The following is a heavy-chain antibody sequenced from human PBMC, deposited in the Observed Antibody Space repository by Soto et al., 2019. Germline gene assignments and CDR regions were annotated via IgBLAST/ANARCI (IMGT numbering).Heavy chain of an antibody. J-gene: IGHJ6*02. CDR3: SGCSGGACHQNYGMDV. V-gene: IGHV3-21*01. CDR1: GFTFSSCT. Sequence: EVHLVESGGGLVKPGGSLRLSCAVSGFTFSSCTMNWVRQAPGKGLEWVSSISPSTSHIYYADSVKGRFTISRDNGKNALFLQMNSLRAVGRDVYYCSGCSGGACHQNYGMDVWGQGTTVTVSS. D-gene: IGHD2-15*01. CDR2: ISPSTSHI.